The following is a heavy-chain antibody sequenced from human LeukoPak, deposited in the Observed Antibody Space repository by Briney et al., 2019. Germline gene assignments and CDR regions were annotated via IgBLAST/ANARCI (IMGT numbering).Heavy chain of an antibody. Sequence: GGSLRLSCAASGFTFSDYYMSWIRQAPGKGLEWVSYISSSGSTIYYADSVKGRFTISRDNAKNSLYLQMNSLRAEDTAVYYCASFYCSSTSCYCLDYWGQGTPVTVSS. D-gene: IGHD2-2*01. J-gene: IGHJ4*02. CDR3: ASFYCSSTSCYCLDY. V-gene: IGHV3-11*04. CDR2: ISSSGSTI. CDR1: GFTFSDYY.